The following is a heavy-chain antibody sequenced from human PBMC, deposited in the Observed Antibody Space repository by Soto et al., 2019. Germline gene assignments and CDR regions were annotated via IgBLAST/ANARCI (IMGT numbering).Heavy chain of an antibody. CDR1: GGSISSGGYS. D-gene: IGHD5-18*01. CDR3: ARRGHRGYSYGLDY. J-gene: IGHJ4*02. V-gene: IGHV4-30-2*01. CDR2: IYHSGST. Sequence: PSETLSLTCAVSGGSISSGGYSWSWIRQPPGKGLEWIGYIYHSGSTYYNPSLKSRVTISVDRSKNQFSLKLSSVTAADTAVYYCARRGHRGYSYGLDYWGQGTLVTVSS.